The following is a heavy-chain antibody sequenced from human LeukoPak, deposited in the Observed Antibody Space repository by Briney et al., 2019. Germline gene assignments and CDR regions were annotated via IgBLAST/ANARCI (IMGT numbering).Heavy chain of an antibody. CDR3: ATNKTMVTTAGLFDP. CDR1: GGALSGGTNY. CDR2: IYNSASP. D-gene: IGHD4-17*01. V-gene: IGHV4-39*01. J-gene: IGHJ5*02. Sequence: SETLSLSCTVSGGALSGGTNYWAWIRQSPGKGLEWIGSIYNSASPYYNPSFKSRVILSLDTSRNQFSLNLRSVTAADTGVYFCATNKTMVTTAGLFDPWGQGTRVIVSS.